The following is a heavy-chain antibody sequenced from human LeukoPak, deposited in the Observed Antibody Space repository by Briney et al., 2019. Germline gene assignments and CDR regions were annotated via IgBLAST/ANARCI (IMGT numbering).Heavy chain of an antibody. D-gene: IGHD3-22*01. CDR1: GFAFSSYW. CDR2: IKRDGSDT. Sequence: GGSLRLSCAASGFAFSSYWMSWVRQAPGKGLEWVANIKRDGSDTYYVDSVKGRFTISRDNAKNSLYLQLNSLRVEDTAVYYCARDANYYDSRGEDYFNCWGQGTLVTVSS. V-gene: IGHV3-7*01. J-gene: IGHJ4*02. CDR3: ARDANYYDSRGEDYFNC.